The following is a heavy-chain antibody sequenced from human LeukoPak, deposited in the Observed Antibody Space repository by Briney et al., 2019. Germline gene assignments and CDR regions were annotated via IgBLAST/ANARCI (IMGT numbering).Heavy chain of an antibody. D-gene: IGHD3-10*01. CDR3: ARAPGWFGELLRDY. CDR2: MNPNSGNT. CDR1: GYTFTSYD. J-gene: IGHJ4*02. Sequence: GASVKVSCKASGYTFTSYDINWVRQATGQGLEWMGWMNPNSGNTGYAQKFQGRVTMTRNTSISTAYMELSSLRSEDTAVYYCARAPGWFGELLRDYWGQGTLVTVSS. V-gene: IGHV1-8*01.